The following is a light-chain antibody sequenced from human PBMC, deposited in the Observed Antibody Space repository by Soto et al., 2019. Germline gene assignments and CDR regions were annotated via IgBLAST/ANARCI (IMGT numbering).Light chain of an antibody. CDR1: SSDIGGYKY. J-gene: IGLJ1*01. CDR3: SSYAGSNNLI. CDR2: EVT. Sequence: QSVLTQPPSASGSLGQSVTISCTGTSSDIGGYKYVSWYQQHPGKAPKLMIYEVTKRPSGVPDRFSASKSGNTASLTVSGLQAEDEADYYCSSYAGSNNLIFXTGTKVTV. V-gene: IGLV2-8*01.